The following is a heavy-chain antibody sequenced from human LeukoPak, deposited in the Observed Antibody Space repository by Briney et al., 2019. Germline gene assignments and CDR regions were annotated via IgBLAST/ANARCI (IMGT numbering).Heavy chain of an antibody. CDR2: ISYDGSNK. Sequence: GGSLRLSCAASGFTFSSYAMHWVRQAPGKGLEWVAVISYDGSNKYYADSVKGRFTISRDNSKNTLYLQMNSLRAEDTAVYYCARDPTFYYGSGSFWYFDYWGQGTLVTVSS. CDR1: GFTFSSYA. D-gene: IGHD3-10*01. J-gene: IGHJ4*02. V-gene: IGHV3-30-3*01. CDR3: ARDPTFYYGSGSFWYFDY.